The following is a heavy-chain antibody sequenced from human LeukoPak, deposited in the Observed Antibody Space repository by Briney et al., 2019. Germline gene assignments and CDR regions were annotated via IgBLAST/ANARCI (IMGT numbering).Heavy chain of an antibody. CDR3: ASTVGATASFDY. CDR2: INHSGST. D-gene: IGHD1-26*01. V-gene: IGHV4-34*01. J-gene: IGHJ4*02. Sequence: SETLSLTCAVYGGSFSGYYWSWIRQPPGKGLEWIGEINHSGSTNYNPSLKSRVTISVDTSKSQFSLKLSSVTAADTAVYYCASTVGATASFDYWGQGTLVTVSS. CDR1: GGSFSGYY.